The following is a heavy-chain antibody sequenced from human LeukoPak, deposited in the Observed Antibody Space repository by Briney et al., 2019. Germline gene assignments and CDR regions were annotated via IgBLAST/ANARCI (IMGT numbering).Heavy chain of an antibody. D-gene: IGHD3-22*01. V-gene: IGHV3-66*02. CDR2: SYSGGST. J-gene: IGHJ4*02. CDR3: ARDGYYYDSSGYQPIDY. CDR1: GFTIGSNY. Sequence: GGSLRLSCAASGFTIGSNYMSWVRQAPGKGLEWVSVSYSGGSTYYADSVKGRFTISRDNSKNTLYLQMNSLRAEDTAVYYCARDGYYYDSSGYQPIDYWGQGTLVTVSS.